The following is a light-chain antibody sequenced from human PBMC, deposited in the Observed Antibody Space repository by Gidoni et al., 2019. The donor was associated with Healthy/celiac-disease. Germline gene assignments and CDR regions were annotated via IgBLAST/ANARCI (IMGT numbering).Light chain of an antibody. CDR2: WAS. J-gene: IGKJ2*01. Sequence: DIVMTQSPDSLALSLGERATINCKSSQSVLYSSNNKNYLAWYQQKPGQPPKLLIYWASTRESGVPDRFSGSGSGTDFTLTISSLQAEDVAVYYCQQYYSTPPMYTFGQXTKLEIK. V-gene: IGKV4-1*01. CDR3: QQYYSTPPMYT. CDR1: QSVLYSSNNKNY.